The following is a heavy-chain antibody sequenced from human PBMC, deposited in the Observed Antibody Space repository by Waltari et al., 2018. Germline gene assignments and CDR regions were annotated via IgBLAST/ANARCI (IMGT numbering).Heavy chain of an antibody. CDR2: IYYTGST. V-gene: IGHV4-39*01. Sequence: QLQLQESGPGLVKPSETLSLTCTVSGGSVSNSLYHWGWIRQPPGKGLEFIGNIYYTGSTYYNPPPKSRVTISVDTSKNQFPRKLSPGTAADTAVYYCARRKGIAARVFYYWGQGTLVTVS. J-gene: IGHJ4*02. CDR1: GGSVSNSLYH. CDR3: ARRKGIAARVFYY. D-gene: IGHD6-6*01.